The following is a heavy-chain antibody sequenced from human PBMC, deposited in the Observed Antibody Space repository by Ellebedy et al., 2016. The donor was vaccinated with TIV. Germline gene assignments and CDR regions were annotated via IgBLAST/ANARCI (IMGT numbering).Heavy chain of an antibody. J-gene: IGHJ4*02. Sequence: SETLSLXXAVYGGSFSGYYWSWIRQPPGKGLEWIGEINHSGSTNYNPSLKSRVTISVDTSKNQFSLKLSSVTAADTAVYYCARDSGYGGNGESFDYWGQGTLVTVSS. CDR1: GGSFSGYY. D-gene: IGHD4-23*01. CDR3: ARDSGYGGNGESFDY. CDR2: INHSGST. V-gene: IGHV4-34*01.